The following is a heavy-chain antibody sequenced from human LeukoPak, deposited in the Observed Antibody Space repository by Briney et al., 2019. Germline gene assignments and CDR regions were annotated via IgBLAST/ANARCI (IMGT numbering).Heavy chain of an antibody. CDR3: ARRAREAAPGTDWYFDL. CDR1: GGSISSSSYY. V-gene: IGHV4-39*01. D-gene: IGHD6-13*01. Sequence: PSETLSLTCTVSGGSISSSSYYWGWIRQPPGKGLEWIGSIYYSGSTYYNPSLKSRVTISVDTSKNQFSLKLSSVTAADTAVYYCARRAREAAPGTDWYFDLWGRGTLVTVSS. J-gene: IGHJ2*01. CDR2: IYYSGST.